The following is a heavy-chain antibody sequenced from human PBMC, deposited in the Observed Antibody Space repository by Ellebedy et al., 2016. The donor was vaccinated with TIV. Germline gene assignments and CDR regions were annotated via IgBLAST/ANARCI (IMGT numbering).Heavy chain of an antibody. Sequence: GESLKISCEASGIIVSDYFMNWVRQAPGKGLVWVARINTDGSTASYADSVEGRFTISRDNARKTLFLQVDSLRAEDTAVYYCARESVRYFDWDYWGQGTLVTVSS. D-gene: IGHD3-9*01. J-gene: IGHJ4*02. V-gene: IGHV3-74*01. CDR3: ARESVRYFDWDY. CDR2: INTDGSTA. CDR1: GIIVSDYF.